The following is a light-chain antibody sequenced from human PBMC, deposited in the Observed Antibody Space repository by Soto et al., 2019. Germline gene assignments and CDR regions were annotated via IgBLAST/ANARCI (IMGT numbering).Light chain of an antibody. J-gene: IGKJ1*01. V-gene: IGKV3-20*01. CDR1: QTVNSNY. CDR2: GAS. Sequence: EIVLTQSPGTLSLSPGDRVTLSCRASQTVNSNYLAWYQQKPGQAPRLLIYGASTRATGIPARFSGSGSGTDFTLTINRLEPEDFAVYYCQQYDSSRTFGQGTKVDIK. CDR3: QQYDSSRT.